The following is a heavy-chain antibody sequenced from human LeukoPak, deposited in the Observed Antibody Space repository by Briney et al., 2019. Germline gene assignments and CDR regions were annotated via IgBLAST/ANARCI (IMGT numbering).Heavy chain of an antibody. J-gene: IGHJ4*02. V-gene: IGHV1-24*01. CDR1: GYTLTELS. CDR2: FDPEDGET. CDR3: ATGSYDSSGITPPVDY. Sequence: ASVKVSCKVSGYTLTELSMHWVRQAPGKGLEWMGGFDPEDGETIYAQKFQRRVTMTEDTSTDTAYMELSSLRSEDTAVYFCATGSYDSSGITPPVDYWGQGTLVTVSS. D-gene: IGHD3-22*01.